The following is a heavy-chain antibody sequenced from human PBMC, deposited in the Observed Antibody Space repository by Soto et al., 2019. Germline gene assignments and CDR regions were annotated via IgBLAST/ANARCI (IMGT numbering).Heavy chain of an antibody. D-gene: IGHD4-17*01. CDR3: AKDVEATVTTYYFDY. J-gene: IGHJ4*02. CDR2: TSGSDGTT. CDR1: GFTFSSSA. V-gene: IGHV3-23*01. Sequence: GGSLRLSCAASGFTFSSSAMNWVRQAPGKGLEWVSVTSGSDGTTYYADSVKGRFTISRDNSKNTLYLQMNSLRAEDTAVYYCAKDVEATVTTYYFDYWGQGTLVTVSS.